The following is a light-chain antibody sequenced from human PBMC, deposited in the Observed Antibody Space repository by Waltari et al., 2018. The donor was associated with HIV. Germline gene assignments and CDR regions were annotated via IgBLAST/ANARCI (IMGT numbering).Light chain of an antibody. CDR3: QAWTSPGSI. J-gene: IGLJ2*01. CDR2: KND. V-gene: IGLV3-1*01. Sequence: SSDWSQPPSVSVSSGHTVTITCSGDNLGHKHVYWYQQRPGQSPVLVMSKNDKRPLGIPERFSGSKSVNTASLTISGTQTLDEATYYCQAWTSPGSIFGGGTILTVL. CDR1: NLGHKH.